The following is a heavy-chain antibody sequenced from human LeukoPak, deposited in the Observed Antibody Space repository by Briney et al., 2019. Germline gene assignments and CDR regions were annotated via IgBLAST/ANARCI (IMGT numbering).Heavy chain of an antibody. CDR2: INHSGST. CDR3: ARVSFFRGYSSSWYLAGTYGMDV. J-gene: IGHJ6*02. D-gene: IGHD6-13*01. CDR1: GGSFSGYY. V-gene: IGHV4-34*01. Sequence: PSDTLSLTCAVYGGSFSGYYWSWIRQPPGKGLEWIGEINHSGSTNYNPSLTSRVTISVDTSKTQFSLKLSSVTAADTAVYYCARVSFFRGYSSSWYLAGTYGMDVWGQGATVTVSS.